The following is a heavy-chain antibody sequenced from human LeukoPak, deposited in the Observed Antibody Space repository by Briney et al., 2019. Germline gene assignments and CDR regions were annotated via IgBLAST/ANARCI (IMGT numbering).Heavy chain of an antibody. Sequence: NPSETLSLTCTVSGGSISSYYWTWIRQPAGKALEWIGRIYTTGSTNYNPSLKSRVTMSLDTSKNQFSLKLSSVTAADTAVYYCARGRKYTSGYRVTELGSGYSDYWGQGTLVTVSS. CDR1: GGSISSYY. J-gene: IGHJ4*02. CDR2: IYTTGST. D-gene: IGHD5-18*01. CDR3: ARGRKYTSGYRVTELGSGYSDY. V-gene: IGHV4-4*07.